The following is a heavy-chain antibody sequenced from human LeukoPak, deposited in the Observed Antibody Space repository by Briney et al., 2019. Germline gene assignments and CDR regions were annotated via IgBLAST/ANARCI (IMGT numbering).Heavy chain of an antibody. CDR2: IYHSGST. CDR1: GGSISSSNW. Sequence: SGTLSLTCAVSGGSISSSNWWSWVRQPPGKGLEWIGEIYHSGSTNYNPSLKSRVTISVDKSKNQFSLKLSSVTAADTAVYYCARDLRLERQNAFDIWGQGTMVTVSS. V-gene: IGHV4-4*02. CDR3: ARDLRLERQNAFDI. D-gene: IGHD1-1*01. J-gene: IGHJ3*02.